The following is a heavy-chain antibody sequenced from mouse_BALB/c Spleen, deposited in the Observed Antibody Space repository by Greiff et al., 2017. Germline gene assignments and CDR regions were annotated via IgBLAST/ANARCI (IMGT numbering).Heavy chain of an antibody. Sequence: EVQLVESGPGLVKPSQSLSLTCTVTGYSITSDYAWNWIRQFPGNKLEWMGYISYSGSTSYNPSLKSRISITRDTSKNQFFLQLNSVTTEDTATYYCARRLYYGDFDYWGQGTTLTVSS. J-gene: IGHJ2*01. CDR2: ISYSGST. CDR3: ARRLYYGDFDY. V-gene: IGHV3-2*02. D-gene: IGHD1-1*01. CDR1: GYSITSDYA.